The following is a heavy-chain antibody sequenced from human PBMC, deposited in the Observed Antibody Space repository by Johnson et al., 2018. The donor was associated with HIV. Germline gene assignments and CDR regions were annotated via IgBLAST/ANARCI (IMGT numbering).Heavy chain of an antibody. CDR3: AKVGATVITPRGEAFDI. J-gene: IGHJ3*02. Sequence: VQLVESGGGLVQPGGSLRLSCAASGFTFSSYAMSWVRQAPGKGLEWVSGISGSGGSTYYADSVKGRFTISRDNSKNTLYLQMNSLRAEDTAVDYGAKVGATVITPRGEAFDIWGQGTMVTVSS. CDR2: ISGSGGST. D-gene: IGHD4-23*01. V-gene: IGHV3-23*04. CDR1: GFTFSSYA.